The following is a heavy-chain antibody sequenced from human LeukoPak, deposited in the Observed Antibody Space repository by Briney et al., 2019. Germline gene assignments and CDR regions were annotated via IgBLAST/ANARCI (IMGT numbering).Heavy chain of an antibody. D-gene: IGHD1-26*01. CDR3: ARATYSRYWYFDP. J-gene: IGHJ2*01. Sequence: GGSLRLSCAASGFTVSGNHMSWVRQSPEKWLEWVAIIESSGDMVYANSVKGRFTISRDNSKNTVSLQLNSLRAEDTAMYYCARATYSRYWYFDPWGRGTLVTVSS. CDR2: IESSGDM. V-gene: IGHV3-66*01. CDR1: GFTVSGNH.